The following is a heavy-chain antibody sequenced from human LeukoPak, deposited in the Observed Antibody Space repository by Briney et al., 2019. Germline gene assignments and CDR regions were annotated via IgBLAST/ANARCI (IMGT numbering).Heavy chain of an antibody. Sequence: SETLSLTCTVSGGSISSYYWSWIRQPPGKGLEWIGYIYYSGSTNYNPSLKSRATISVDTSKNQFSLKLSSVTAADTAVYYCARGIAAAYNFDYWGQGTLVTVSS. V-gene: IGHV4-59*01. CDR2: IYYSGST. D-gene: IGHD6-13*01. J-gene: IGHJ4*02. CDR1: GGSISSYY. CDR3: ARGIAAAYNFDY.